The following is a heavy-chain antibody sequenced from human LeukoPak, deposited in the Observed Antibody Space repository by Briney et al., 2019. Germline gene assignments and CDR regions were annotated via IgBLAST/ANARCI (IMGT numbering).Heavy chain of an antibody. J-gene: IGHJ4*02. D-gene: IGHD4-17*01. CDR2: INNSGTDT. Sequence: PGGSLRLSCAASGFIFSDYYMSWIRQAPGKGLEWVSSINNSGTDTYYEDSVKGRFTISRDNSKNTLFLHINSLSAEDTAVYYCAAAVNTGRAEHYWGQGTLVTVSS. CDR3: AAAVNTGRAEHY. V-gene: IGHV3-11*03. CDR1: GFIFSDYY.